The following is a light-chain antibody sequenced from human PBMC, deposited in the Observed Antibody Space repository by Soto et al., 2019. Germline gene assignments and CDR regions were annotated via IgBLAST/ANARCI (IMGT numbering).Light chain of an antibody. J-gene: IGKJ1*01. CDR3: LQDFSYPRT. CDR2: GAS. CDR1: QGIGTE. V-gene: IGKV1-6*02. Sequence: AIPMTQSPSSLSASVGDRVTITCRASQGIGTELGWYQLKPGKAPKLLVYGASTLQSGVLPRFSGSGSGTDFTLTISSLQPDDFATYYCLQDFSYPRTFGQGTTVEIK.